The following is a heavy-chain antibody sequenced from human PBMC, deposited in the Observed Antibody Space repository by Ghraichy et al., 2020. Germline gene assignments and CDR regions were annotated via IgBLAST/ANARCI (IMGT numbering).Heavy chain of an antibody. CDR2: IWYDGSNK. CDR3: ARDYGDLYSSGSGPLDY. V-gene: IGHV3-33*01. CDR1: GFTFSSYG. J-gene: IGHJ4*02. Sequence: GGSLRLSCAASGFTFSSYGMHWVRQAPGKGLEWVAVIWYDGSNKYYADSVKGRFTISRDNSKNTLYLQMNSLRAEDTAVYYCARDYGDLYSSGSGPLDYWGQGTLVTVSS. D-gene: IGHD6-19*01.